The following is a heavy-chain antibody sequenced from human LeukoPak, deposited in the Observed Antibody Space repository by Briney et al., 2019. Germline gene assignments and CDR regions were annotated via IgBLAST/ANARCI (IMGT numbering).Heavy chain of an antibody. D-gene: IGHD3/OR15-3a*01. CDR3: ARVDPDWYFDL. J-gene: IGHJ2*01. V-gene: IGHV3-74*01. Sequence: PGGSLRLSCAASGFTFSSYWMYWVRQAPGKGLVWVSRINNDGSSTSYADSVKGRFTISRDNAKNTLYLQMNSLRAEDTAGYYCARVDPDWYFDLWGRGTLVTVSS. CDR1: GFTFSSYW. CDR2: INNDGSST.